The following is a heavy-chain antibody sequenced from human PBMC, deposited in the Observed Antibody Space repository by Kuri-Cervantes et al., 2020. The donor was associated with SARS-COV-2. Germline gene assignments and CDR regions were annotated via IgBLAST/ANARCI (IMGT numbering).Heavy chain of an antibody. D-gene: IGHD5-24*01. J-gene: IGHJ4*02. V-gene: IGHV1-69*05. CDR2: IIPIFGTA. CDR3: ARDARRDEGYYFDY. CDR1: GGTSSSYV. Sequence: SVKVSCKASGGTSSSYVISWVRQAPGQGLEWMGGIIPIFGTANYAQKFQGRVTITTDESTSTAYMELSSLRSEDTAVYYCARDARRDEGYYFDYWGQGTLVTVSS.